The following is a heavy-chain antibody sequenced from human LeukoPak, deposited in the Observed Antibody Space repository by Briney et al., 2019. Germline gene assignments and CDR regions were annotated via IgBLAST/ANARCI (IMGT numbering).Heavy chain of an antibody. CDR1: GFTFSTYA. Sequence: GGSLRLSCAASGFTFSTYAMNWVRQAPGKGLEWVSGISGSSASTYYADSVKGRFTISRDNSKNTLYVQMNSLRAEDTAVYYCAVGSYYFDYWGQGTPVTVSS. CDR3: AVGSYYFDY. J-gene: IGHJ4*02. V-gene: IGHV3-23*01. CDR2: ISGSSAST. D-gene: IGHD3-10*01.